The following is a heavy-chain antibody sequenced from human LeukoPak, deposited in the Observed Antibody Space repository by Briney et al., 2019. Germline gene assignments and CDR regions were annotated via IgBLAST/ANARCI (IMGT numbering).Heavy chain of an antibody. D-gene: IGHD3-10*01. J-gene: IGHJ6*03. V-gene: IGHV3-21*01. CDR3: ARDPYGSGSGYYMDV. Sequence: PGGSLRLSCAASGFTFSSYSMNWVRQAPGKGLEWVSSISSSSSYIYYADSVKGRFTISRDNAKNSLYLQMNSLRAEDTAVYYCARDPYGSGSGYYMDVWGKGTTVTVSS. CDR1: GFTFSSYS. CDR2: ISSSSSYI.